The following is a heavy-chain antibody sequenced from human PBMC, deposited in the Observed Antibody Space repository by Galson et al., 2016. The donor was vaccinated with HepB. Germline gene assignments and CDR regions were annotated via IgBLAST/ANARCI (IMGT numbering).Heavy chain of an antibody. D-gene: IGHD1-14*01. V-gene: IGHV3-23*01. Sequence: SLRLSCAASEFTFSIYAMYWVRQAPGKGLEWVSTIAHNEGITHYADSVKGRFTISRDSSKNMMYLQMNSLGVDDAAVYYWASRKGRMTGLDYWGQGTLVTVSS. CDR1: EFTFSIYA. CDR3: ASRKGRMTGLDY. J-gene: IGHJ4*02. CDR2: IAHNEGIT.